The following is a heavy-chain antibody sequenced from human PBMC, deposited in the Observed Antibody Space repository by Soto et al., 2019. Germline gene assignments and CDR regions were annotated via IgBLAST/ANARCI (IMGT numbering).Heavy chain of an antibody. Sequence: SETLSLTCTVSGGSISSSSYYWGWIRQPPGKGLEWIGSIYYSGSTYYNPSLKSRVTISVDTSKNQFSLKLSSVTAADTAVYYCARLNRYCSSWINYYYDGMDVSGQRTTVPVS. CDR3: ARLNRYCSSWINYYYDGMDV. CDR2: IYYSGST. J-gene: IGHJ6*02. V-gene: IGHV4-39*01. CDR1: GGSISSSSYY. D-gene: IGHD6-13*01.